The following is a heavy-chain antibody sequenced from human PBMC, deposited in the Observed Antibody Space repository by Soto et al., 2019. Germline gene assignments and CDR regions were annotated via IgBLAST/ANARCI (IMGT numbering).Heavy chain of an antibody. Sequence: EVQLLESGGGSVQPGGSLRLSCATSGFTFSSYAMSWVRQAPGKGLEWVSAISGSGGSTNYADSAEGRFTISRDNSKNTLYLQMSSLRAEDTAVYYCAKAGGIAVPGSHLDYWGPGTLVTVSS. CDR3: AKAGGIAVPGSHLDY. CDR1: GFTFSSYA. V-gene: IGHV3-23*01. CDR2: ISGSGGST. J-gene: IGHJ4*02. D-gene: IGHD6-19*01.